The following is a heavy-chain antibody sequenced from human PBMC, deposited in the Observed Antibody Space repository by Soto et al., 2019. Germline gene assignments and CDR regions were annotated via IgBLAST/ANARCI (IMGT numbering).Heavy chain of an antibody. CDR3: ARVVGYSLQIDY. V-gene: IGHV4-30-4*01. CDR1: GGSISSGDYY. D-gene: IGHD5-18*01. J-gene: IGHJ4*02. CDR2: IYYSGST. Sequence: SETLSLTCTVSGGSISSGDYYWSWIRQPPGKGLEWIGYIYYSGSTYYNPSLKSRVTISVDTSKNQFSLKLSSVTAADTAVYYYARVVGYSLQIDYWGQGTLVTVSS.